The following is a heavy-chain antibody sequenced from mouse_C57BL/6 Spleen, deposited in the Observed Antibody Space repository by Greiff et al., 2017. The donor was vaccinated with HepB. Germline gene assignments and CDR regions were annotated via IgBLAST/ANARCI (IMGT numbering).Heavy chain of an antibody. D-gene: IGHD1-1*01. CDR1: GFSLTSYG. CDR2: IWRGGST. Sequence: QVQLQQSGPGLVQPSQSLSITCTVSGFSLTSYGVHWVRQSPGKGLEWLGVIWRGGSTDYNAAFMSRLSITKDNSKSQVFFKMNSLQADDTAIYYCAKNKGNYYGSSLCAMDYWGQGTSVTVSS. CDR3: AKNKGNYYGSSLCAMDY. J-gene: IGHJ4*01. V-gene: IGHV2-5*01.